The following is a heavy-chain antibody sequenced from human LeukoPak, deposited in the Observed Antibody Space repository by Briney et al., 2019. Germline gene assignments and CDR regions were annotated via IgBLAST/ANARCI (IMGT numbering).Heavy chain of an antibody. CDR1: GGSISNTNW. J-gene: IGHJ4*02. Sequence: SETLSLTCGVSGGSISNTNWWTWVRQPPGKGLEWIGEVNLQGSTNYNPSLKSRVTISVDTSKTQFSLRLSPVTAADTAVYYCICQASSYDNGWSFVDYWGQGTLVTVSS. CDR2: VNLQGST. D-gene: IGHD6-19*01. CDR3: ICQASSYDNGWSFVDY. V-gene: IGHV4-4*02.